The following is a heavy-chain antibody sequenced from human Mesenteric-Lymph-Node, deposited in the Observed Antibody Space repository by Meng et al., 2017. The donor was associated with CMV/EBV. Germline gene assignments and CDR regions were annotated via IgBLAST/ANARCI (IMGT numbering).Heavy chain of an antibody. CDR2: ISGSGGRT. CDR1: GFTFNNYA. V-gene: IGHV3-23*01. Sequence: GGSLRLSCTASGFTFNNYAMSWVRQAPGKGLEWVSVISGSGGRTYYADSVKGRFTISRDNAKNSLYLQLNSLRVEDTAVYYCARAGGYSSGWALWGQGTLVTVSS. D-gene: IGHD6-19*01. J-gene: IGHJ4*02. CDR3: ARAGGYSSGWAL.